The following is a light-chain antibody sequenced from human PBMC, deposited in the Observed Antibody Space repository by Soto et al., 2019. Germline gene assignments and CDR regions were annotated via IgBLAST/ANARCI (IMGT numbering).Light chain of an antibody. CDR2: AAS. CDR1: QGISSY. J-gene: IGKJ1*01. V-gene: IGKV1-9*01. Sequence: DIQLTQSPSFLSASVGDRVTITCRASQGISSYLAWYQQKPGTAPKLLIFAASTLQSGVPSRFSGSGSGTEFTLTIKNLQPEDFATYYCQRLQTFVQGTRVELK. CDR3: QRLQT.